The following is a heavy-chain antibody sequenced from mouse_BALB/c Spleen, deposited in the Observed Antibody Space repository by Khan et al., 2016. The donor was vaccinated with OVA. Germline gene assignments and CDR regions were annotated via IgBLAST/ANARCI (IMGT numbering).Heavy chain of an antibody. CDR3: ARQTCYHYCVMEY. J-gene: IGHJ4*01. V-gene: IGHV2-6-1*01. CDR2: IWRDGST. Sequence: QVQLKQSGPALVPPSQSLSITCTISGFSLTDYGVHWVRQPPGKGLEWLVVIWRDGSTTYNSAPKSRLSIIKDNSKSNIFIKMNKRQTDDTAKYYSARQTCYHYCVMEYWGQGTSVTVSS. CDR1: GFSLTDYG.